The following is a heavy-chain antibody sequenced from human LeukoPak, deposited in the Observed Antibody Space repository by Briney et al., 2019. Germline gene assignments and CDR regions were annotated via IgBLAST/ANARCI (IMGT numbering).Heavy chain of an antibody. CDR3: AKGLRTGVGPYKGYHYYMDV. V-gene: IGHV3-23*01. CDR1: GFTFRSYR. CDR2: INDNGAGT. J-gene: IGHJ6*03. D-gene: IGHD3-10*01. Sequence: PRGSLRLSCAAPGFTFRSYRMSSVRQAPGEGLKWGSTINDNGAGTYNADSVKGRFTISRDNSYNTMSLQMNSLRDEDAGVYYCAKGLRTGVGPYKGYHYYMDVWGKGATVTVSS.